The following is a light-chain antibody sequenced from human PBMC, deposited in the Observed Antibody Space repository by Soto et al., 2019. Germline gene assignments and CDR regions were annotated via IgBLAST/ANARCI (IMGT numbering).Light chain of an antibody. V-gene: IGKV3-11*01. CDR1: QSVSSY. Sequence: EIVLTQSPATLSLSPGERATLYCRASQSVSSYLAWYQQKPGQAPRLLIYDASNRATGIPARFSGSGSGTEFTLTISRLQSEDFALYYCQQYYNWRPRFGQGTKVDIK. CDR2: DAS. J-gene: IGKJ1*01. CDR3: QQYYNWRPR.